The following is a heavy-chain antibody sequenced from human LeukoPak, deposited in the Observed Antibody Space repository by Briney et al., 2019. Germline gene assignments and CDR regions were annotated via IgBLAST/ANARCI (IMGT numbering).Heavy chain of an antibody. CDR3: ARDFADGDGFDI. CDR2: IYTSGST. CDR1: GGSISSHH. J-gene: IGHJ3*02. V-gene: IGHV4-4*07. Sequence: PSETLALTCTVSGGSISSHHWSWIRQPAGKGLEWIGRIYTSGSTNYNPSLKSRVTMSVDTSKNQFSLQLSSVTAADTAAYYCARDFADGDGFDIWGQGTLVTVSS.